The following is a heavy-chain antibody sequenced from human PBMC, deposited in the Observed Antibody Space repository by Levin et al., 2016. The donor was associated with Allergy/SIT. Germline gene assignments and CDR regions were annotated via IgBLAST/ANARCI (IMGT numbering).Heavy chain of an antibody. D-gene: IGHD6-19*01. CDR1: GFTFSSYD. CDR3: SRGEVTVAGLFDY. J-gene: IGHJ4*02. Sequence: GSLKISCAASGFTFSSYDMNWIRQAPGKGLEWVSYISYTSSFTDYADSVKGRFTISRDNAKNSLYLQMNSLRAEDTAIYYCSRGEVTVAGLFDYWGQGTLVTVSS. V-gene: IGHV3-11*05. CDR2: ISYTSSFT.